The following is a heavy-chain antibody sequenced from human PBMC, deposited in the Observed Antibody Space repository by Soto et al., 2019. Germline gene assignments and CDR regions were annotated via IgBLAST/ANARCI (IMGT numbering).Heavy chain of an antibody. J-gene: IGHJ6*02. D-gene: IGHD6-13*01. Sequence: PGGSLRLSCAASGFTFSSYSMNWVRQAPGKGLEWVSSISSSSSYIYYADSVKGRFTISRDNAKNSLYLQMNSLRAEDTAVYYCARDRGIAASRARGMDVWGQGTTVTVSS. V-gene: IGHV3-21*01. CDR1: GFTFSSYS. CDR2: ISSSSSYI. CDR3: ARDRGIAASRARGMDV.